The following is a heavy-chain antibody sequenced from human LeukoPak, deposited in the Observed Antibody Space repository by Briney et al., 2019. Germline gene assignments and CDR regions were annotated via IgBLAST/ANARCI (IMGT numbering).Heavy chain of an antibody. CDR2: IYYSGST. CDR3: ARDWSGLNWFDP. Sequence: SETLSLTCTVSGGSISNYYWCWIRQPPGKGLEWIGYIYYSGSTNSNPSLKSRVTISLDTSKNQFSLKLSSVAAADTAVYYCARDWSGLNWFDPWGQGTLVTVSS. V-gene: IGHV4-59*01. CDR1: GGSISNYY. D-gene: IGHD3-3*01. J-gene: IGHJ5*02.